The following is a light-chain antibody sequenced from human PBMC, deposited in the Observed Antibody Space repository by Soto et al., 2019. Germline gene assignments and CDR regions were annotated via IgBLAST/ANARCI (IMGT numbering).Light chain of an antibody. CDR1: SSNIGAGYG. J-gene: IGLJ2*01. V-gene: IGLV1-40*01. CDR2: ANN. Sequence: QSVLTQPPSVSGAPGQRVTISCTGSSSNIGAGYGVHWYQQLPGTAPKLLIYANNHRPSGVPDRFSGSKSGTSASLAITGLQAEDEADYYCQSYDSSLSALVFGGGTKLTVL. CDR3: QSYDSSLSALV.